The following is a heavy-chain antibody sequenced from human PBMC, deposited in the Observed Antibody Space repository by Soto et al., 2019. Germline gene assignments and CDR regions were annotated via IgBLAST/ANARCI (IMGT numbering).Heavy chain of an antibody. CDR1: GFTFSNFD. D-gene: IGHD2-2*02. V-gene: IGHV3-13*05. Sequence: GGSLRLSCATSGFTFSNFDMHWVRQVPGKGLEWVSAIGAARDPYYLGSVKGRFTISRENAKNSVYLQMNGLRAGDSAVYYCARAYTGRLPRRADYYYAMDVWGQGTKVTVSS. CDR3: ARAYTGRLPRRADYYYAMDV. J-gene: IGHJ6*02. CDR2: IGAARDP.